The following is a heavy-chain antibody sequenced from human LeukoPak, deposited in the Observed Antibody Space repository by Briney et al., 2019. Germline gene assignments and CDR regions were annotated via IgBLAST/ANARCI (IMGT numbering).Heavy chain of an antibody. CDR2: INPNSGGT. Sequence: ASVKVSCKASGYTFTGYYMHWVRQAPGQGLEWMGWINPNSGGTNYAQKLQGRVTMTTDTSTSTAYMELRSLRSDDTAVYYCARDSSYYYGSGSYYPDYWGQGTLVTVSS. V-gene: IGHV1-2*02. CDR3: ARDSSYYYGSGSYYPDY. D-gene: IGHD3-10*01. CDR1: GYTFTGYY. J-gene: IGHJ4*02.